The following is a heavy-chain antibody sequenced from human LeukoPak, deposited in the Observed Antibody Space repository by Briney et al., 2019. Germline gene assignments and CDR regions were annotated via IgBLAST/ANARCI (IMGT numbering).Heavy chain of an antibody. CDR2: IKQDGSEK. V-gene: IGHV3-7*01. J-gene: IGHJ4*02. CDR1: GFTFSSYW. Sequence: GGPLRLSCAASGFTFSSYWMSWVRQAPGKGLEWVANIKQDGSEKYYVDSVKGRFTISRDNAKNSLYLQMNSLRAEDTAVYYCARESSDFWSGYYSGGFDYWGQGTLVTVSS. D-gene: IGHD3-3*01. CDR3: ARESSDFWSGYYSGGFDY.